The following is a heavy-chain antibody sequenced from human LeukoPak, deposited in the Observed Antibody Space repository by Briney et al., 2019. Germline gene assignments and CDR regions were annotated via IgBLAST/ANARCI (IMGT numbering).Heavy chain of an antibody. D-gene: IGHD6-13*01. CDR1: GYTFTSYA. J-gene: IGHJ4*02. CDR3: ATRYSSTWLRDY. Sequence: ASVKVSCKASGYTFTSYAMHWVRQAPGQRLEWMGWINAGNGNTKYSQKFQGRVTITRDTSASTAYMELSSLKASDTAMYYCATRYSSTWLRDYWGQGTLVTVSS. CDR2: INAGNGNT. V-gene: IGHV1-3*01.